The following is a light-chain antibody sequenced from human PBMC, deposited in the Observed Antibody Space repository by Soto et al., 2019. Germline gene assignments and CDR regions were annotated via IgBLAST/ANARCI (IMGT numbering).Light chain of an antibody. V-gene: IGKV1-12*01. CDR2: AAS. J-gene: IGKJ4*01. Sequence: DIQMTQSPSSVSASVGDRVTITCRSSEDISTWLAWYQQKPGKAPKLLIYAASSLQSGVPSRFSGGGGGTDFTLTISSLQPEDFAGYYCQQIYTIPLTFGGGTKVDIK. CDR1: EDISTW. CDR3: QQIYTIPLT.